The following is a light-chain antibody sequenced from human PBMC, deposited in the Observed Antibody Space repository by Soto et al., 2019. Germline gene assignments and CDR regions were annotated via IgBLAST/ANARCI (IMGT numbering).Light chain of an antibody. CDR1: QGVRTD. CDR3: LQHNSYPYT. J-gene: IGKJ2*01. V-gene: IGKV1-17*01. Sequence: DIQMTQSPSSLSASVGDRVTITCRASQGVRTDLGWYQQKPGKAPQHLIYAASILQSGVPSRFSGSGSATEFTLTISSLEPEDFATYYCLQHNSYPYTFGQGTKLEIK. CDR2: AAS.